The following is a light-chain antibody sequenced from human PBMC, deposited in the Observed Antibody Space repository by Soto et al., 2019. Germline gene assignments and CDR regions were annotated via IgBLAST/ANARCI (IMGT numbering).Light chain of an antibody. J-gene: IGKJ4*01. V-gene: IGKV3-20*01. CDR3: HQYDSSPLT. CDR2: GAS. CDR1: QSVSSSY. Sequence: EIALTQSPGTLSLSPGERATLSCRASQSVSSSYLAWFQQKPGQAPRLLIYGASSRATGIPDRFSGSGSGTDFTLTISRREPEDFAVYYCHQYDSSPLTFGGGTKVEIK.